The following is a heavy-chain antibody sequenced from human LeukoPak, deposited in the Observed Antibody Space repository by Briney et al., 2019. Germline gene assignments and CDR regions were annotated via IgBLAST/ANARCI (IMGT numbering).Heavy chain of an antibody. CDR2: FYHSGST. CDR3: ARHNELPEKYYFYS. V-gene: IGHV4-38-2*02. Sequence: PSETLSLTCTVSGYSISSCYYWGRLRPPPGKGLGLIGSFYHSGSTYYNTSLKSRVTISVDTYKNQYSLTLSSVTAADTAVYYCARHNELPEKYYFYSCGQRTPGT. J-gene: IGHJ4*02. CDR1: GYSISSCYY. D-gene: IGHD2-15*01.